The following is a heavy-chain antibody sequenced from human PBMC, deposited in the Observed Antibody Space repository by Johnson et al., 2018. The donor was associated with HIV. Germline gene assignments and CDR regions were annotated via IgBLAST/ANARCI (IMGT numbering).Heavy chain of an antibody. J-gene: IGHJ3*02. V-gene: IGHV3-11*04. Sequence: QVQLVESGGGSVKPGGSLRLSCAASEFTFKDYYMNWIRQAPGKGLEWVSHISSSGTTTYYSDSVKGRFTISRDNAKKSLYLEMRDLRVDDTATYYCARESSPWGGDYAGYGLDIWGQGTRVAVSS. D-gene: IGHD4-17*01. CDR3: ARESSPWGGDYAGYGLDI. CDR2: ISSSGTTT. CDR1: EFTFKDYY.